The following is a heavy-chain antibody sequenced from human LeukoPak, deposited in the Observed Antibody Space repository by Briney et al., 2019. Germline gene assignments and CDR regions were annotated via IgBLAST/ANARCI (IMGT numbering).Heavy chain of an antibody. CDR1: GFTVSSNY. D-gene: IGHD6-19*01. V-gene: IGHV3-66*04. Sequence: GGSLRLSCAASGFTVSSNYMSWIRQAPGKGLEWVSVIYSGGSTYYADSVKGRFTISRDNSKNTLYLQMNSLRAEDTAVYYCARRSGWPYYFDYWGQGTLVTVSS. J-gene: IGHJ4*02. CDR2: IYSGGST. CDR3: ARRSGWPYYFDY.